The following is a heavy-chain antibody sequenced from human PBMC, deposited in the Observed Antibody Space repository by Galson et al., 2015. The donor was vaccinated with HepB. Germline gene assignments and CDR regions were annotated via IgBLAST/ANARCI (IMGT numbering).Heavy chain of an antibody. D-gene: IGHD1-26*01. CDR2: ISGSGGST. CDR3: ANYGGAGLNDYFDY. J-gene: IGHJ4*02. Sequence: SLRLSCAASGFTFSSYAMSWVRQAPGKGLEWVSAISGSGGSTYYADCVKGRFTISRDNSKNTLYLQMNSLRAEDTAVYYCANYGGAGLNDYFDYWGQGTLVTVSS. CDR1: GFTFSSYA. V-gene: IGHV3-23*01.